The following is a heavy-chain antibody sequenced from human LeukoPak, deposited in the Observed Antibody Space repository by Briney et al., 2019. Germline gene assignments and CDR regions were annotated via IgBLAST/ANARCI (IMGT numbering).Heavy chain of an antibody. J-gene: IGHJ4*02. Sequence: GGSLRLSCAASGFTFSSYSMNWVRQAPGKGLEWLSYISSSSSTIYYADSVKGRFTISGDNAKNSLYLQMNSLRAEDTAVYYCARDFSDDSSGYYGELDYWGQGTLVTVSS. CDR1: GFTFSSYS. CDR2: ISSSSSTI. D-gene: IGHD3-22*01. CDR3: ARDFSDDSSGYYGELDY. V-gene: IGHV3-48*01.